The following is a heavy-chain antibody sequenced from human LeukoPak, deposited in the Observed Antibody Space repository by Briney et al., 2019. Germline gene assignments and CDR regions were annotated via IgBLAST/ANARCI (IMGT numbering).Heavy chain of an antibody. CDR1: GGTFSSYA. D-gene: IGHD3-22*01. Sequence: SVKVSCKASGGTFSSYAISWVRQAPGQGLEWMGGIIPIFGTANYAQKFQGRVTITADESTSTAYMELSSLRSEDTAVYYCARGLYYDSSGKYYFDYWGQGTLVTVSS. CDR2: IIPIFGTA. J-gene: IGHJ4*02. V-gene: IGHV1-69*13. CDR3: ARGLYYDSSGKYYFDY.